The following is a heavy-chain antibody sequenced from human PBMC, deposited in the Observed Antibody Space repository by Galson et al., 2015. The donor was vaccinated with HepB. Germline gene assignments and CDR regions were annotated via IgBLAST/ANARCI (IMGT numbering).Heavy chain of an antibody. CDR2: INWNGDTT. J-gene: IGHJ4*02. CDR1: GFTFNDYG. Sequence: SLRLSCAGSGFTFNDYGMTWVRQAPGKGLEWVSGINWNGDTTGYADSVRGRFTISRDNAKKSLYLQMNGLRAEDTAFYYCARTHWSGIYNPADYWGQGILVTVSS. CDR3: ARTHWSGIYNPADY. D-gene: IGHD1-26*01. V-gene: IGHV3-20*04.